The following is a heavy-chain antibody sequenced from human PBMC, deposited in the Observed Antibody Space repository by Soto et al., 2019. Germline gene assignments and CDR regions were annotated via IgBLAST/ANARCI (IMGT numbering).Heavy chain of an antibody. CDR3: TRDPRIADF. Sequence: GGSLRLSCAASGFSLRDYYMTWIRQAPGKGLELLSYINPGGDVIKYADSAKGRFTISRDNAKNSLYLHMNNLRAEDTAVYYCTRDPRIADFWCQGTLVTVSS. V-gene: IGHV3-11*01. CDR1: GFSLRDYY. D-gene: IGHD2-21*01. CDR2: INPGGDVI. J-gene: IGHJ4*02.